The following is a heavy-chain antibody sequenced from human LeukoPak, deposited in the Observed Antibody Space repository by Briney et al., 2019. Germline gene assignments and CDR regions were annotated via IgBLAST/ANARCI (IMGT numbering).Heavy chain of an antibody. CDR3: ARLATGDYYDSSDY. D-gene: IGHD3-22*01. CDR2: IYYSGST. Sequence: SETLSLTCTVSGGSISGSSYYWGWIRQPPGKGLEWIGSIYYSGSTYYNPSLKSRVTISVDTSKNQFSLKLSSVTAADTAVYYCARLATGDYYDSSDYWGQGTLVTVSS. CDR1: GGSISGSSYY. V-gene: IGHV4-39*07. J-gene: IGHJ4*02.